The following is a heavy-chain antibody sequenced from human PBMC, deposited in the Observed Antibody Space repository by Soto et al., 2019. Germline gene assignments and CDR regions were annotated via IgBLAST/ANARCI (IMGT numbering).Heavy chain of an antibody. CDR3: ATWGRGVIIKNWFDP. J-gene: IGHJ5*02. CDR2: IDRSGRT. V-gene: IGHV4-34*01. CDR1: GGSFSDDASSSDWY. Sequence: SETLSLTCAVYGGSFSDDASSSDWYWNWIRQSPGKGLEWIGEIDRSGRTKYNPSLKSRVSISVDTSKNQFSLKLSSVTAADTGVYYCATWGRGVIIKNWFDPWGQGTLVTVSS. D-gene: IGHD3-10*01.